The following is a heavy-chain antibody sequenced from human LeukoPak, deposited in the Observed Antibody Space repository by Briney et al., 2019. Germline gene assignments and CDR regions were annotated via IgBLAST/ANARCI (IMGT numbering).Heavy chain of an antibody. Sequence: GGSLRLSCAVSGFTVSSNYMSWVRQAPGKGLEWVSVIYSGGSTYYADSVKGRFTISRDNSKNTVYLQMNSLGAEDTAVYYCATVGYSYGYFDYWGQGTLVTVSS. D-gene: IGHD5-18*01. CDR3: ATVGYSYGYFDY. J-gene: IGHJ4*02. V-gene: IGHV3-53*01. CDR2: IYSGGST. CDR1: GFTVSSNY.